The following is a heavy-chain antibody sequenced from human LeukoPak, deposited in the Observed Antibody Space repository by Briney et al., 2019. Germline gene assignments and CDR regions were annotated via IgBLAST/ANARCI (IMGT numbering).Heavy chain of an antibody. Sequence: QPGGSLRLSCAASGFTFSSYAMSWVRQAPGKGLEWVSAISGSGGSTYYADSVKGRFTISRDNSKNTLYLQMNSLRSEDTAVYYCARRLRYFDWSSNYYYYYMDVWGKGTTVTVSS. CDR3: ARRLRYFDWSSNYYYYYMDV. V-gene: IGHV3-23*01. CDR2: ISGSGGST. J-gene: IGHJ6*03. D-gene: IGHD3-9*01. CDR1: GFTFSSYA.